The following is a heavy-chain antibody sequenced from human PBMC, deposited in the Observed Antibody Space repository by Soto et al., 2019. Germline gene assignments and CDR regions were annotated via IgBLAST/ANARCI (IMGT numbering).Heavy chain of an antibody. J-gene: IGHJ6*02. CDR1: GYTFTSYA. V-gene: IGHV1-3*01. D-gene: IGHD3-22*01. Sequence: ASVKVSCKASGYTFTSYAMHWVRQAPGQRLEWMGWINAGNGNTKYSQKFQGRVTITRDTSASTAYMELSSLRSEDTAVYYCARGIRYYDSSGYYYSRPPNYYYYGMDVWGQGTTVTVSS. CDR3: ARGIRYYDSSGYYYSRPPNYYYYGMDV. CDR2: INAGNGNT.